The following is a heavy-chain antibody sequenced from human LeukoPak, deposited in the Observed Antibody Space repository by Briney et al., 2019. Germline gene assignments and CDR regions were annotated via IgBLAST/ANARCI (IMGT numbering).Heavy chain of an antibody. CDR1: GFTFSNAW. V-gene: IGHV3-15*01. CDR2: IKSKTDGGTT. J-gene: IGHJ5*02. Sequence: GGSLRLSCAASGFTFSNAWMSWVRQAPGKGLEWDGRIKSKTDGGTTDYAAPVKGRFTISRDDSKNTLYLQMNSLKTEDTAVYYCTTDRWFDPWGQGTLVTVSS. CDR3: TTDRWFDP.